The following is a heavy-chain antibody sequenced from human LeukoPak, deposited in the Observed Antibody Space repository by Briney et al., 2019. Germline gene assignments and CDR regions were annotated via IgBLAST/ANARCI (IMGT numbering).Heavy chain of an antibody. CDR1: GFTFSSYG. CDR2: IWYDGSNK. D-gene: IGHD1-26*01. V-gene: IGHV3-33*01. Sequence: PGGSLRLSCAASGFTFSSYGMPWVRQAPGKGLEWVAVIWYDGSNKYYADSVKGRFTISRDNSKNTLYLQMNSLRAEDTAVYYCARVYSGSYSNWFDPWGQGTLVTVSS. CDR3: ARVYSGSYSNWFDP. J-gene: IGHJ5*02.